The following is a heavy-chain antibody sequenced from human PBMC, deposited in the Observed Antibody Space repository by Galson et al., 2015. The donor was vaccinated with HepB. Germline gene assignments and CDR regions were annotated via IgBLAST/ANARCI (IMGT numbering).Heavy chain of an antibody. CDR3: ARGSWGGPYYDSSGYYYQGVGYAFDI. Sequence: SVKVSCKASGYTFTSYYMHWVRQAPGQGLEWMGIINPSGGSTSYAQKFQGRVTMTRDTSTSTVYMELSSLRSEDTAVYYCARGSWGGPYYDSSGYYYQGVGYAFDIWGQGTMVTVSS. V-gene: IGHV1-46*01. D-gene: IGHD3-22*01. CDR1: GYTFTSYY. J-gene: IGHJ3*02. CDR2: INPSGGST.